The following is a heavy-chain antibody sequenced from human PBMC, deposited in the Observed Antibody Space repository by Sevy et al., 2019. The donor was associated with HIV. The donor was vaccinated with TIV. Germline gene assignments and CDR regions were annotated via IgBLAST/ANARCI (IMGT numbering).Heavy chain of an antibody. CDR2: IWYDGSNK. D-gene: IGHD4-17*01. CDR1: GFTFSSYG. V-gene: IGHV3-33*01. Sequence: GGSLRLSCAASGFTFSSYGMQWVRQAPGKGLEWVAVIWYDGSNKYYADSVKGRCTISRDNSKNTLYLQMNSLRAEDTAVYYCARDRYYGKTYYYYGMDVWGQGTTVTVSS. J-gene: IGHJ6*02. CDR3: ARDRYYGKTYYYYGMDV.